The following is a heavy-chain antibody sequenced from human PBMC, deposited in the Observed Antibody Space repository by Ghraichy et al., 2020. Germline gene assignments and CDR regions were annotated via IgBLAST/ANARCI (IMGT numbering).Heavy chain of an antibody. CDR2: IYYSGST. Sequence: SQTLSLTCTVSGGSISSYYWSWIRQPPGKGLEWIGYIYYSGSTNYNPSLKSRVTISVDTSKNQFSLKLSSVTAADTAVYYCARTERVGFVVGYFDIWGQGTMVTVSS. CDR3: ARTERVGFVVGYFDI. V-gene: IGHV4-59*01. D-gene: IGHD2-21*01. CDR1: GGSISSYY. J-gene: IGHJ3*02.